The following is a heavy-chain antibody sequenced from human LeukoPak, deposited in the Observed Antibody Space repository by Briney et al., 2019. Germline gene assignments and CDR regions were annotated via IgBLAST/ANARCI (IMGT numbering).Heavy chain of an antibody. Sequence: GGSLRLSCAASGFTVSSNFMSWVRQAPGQGLELVSVIYSGGYTYYADSVRGRFTIFRDNSKNTLYLQMNSLRAEDTAMYYCARKYTYGLDWGQGTLVTVSS. D-gene: IGHD5-18*01. CDR1: GFTVSSNF. CDR3: ARKYTYGLD. CDR2: IYSGGYT. V-gene: IGHV3-66*01. J-gene: IGHJ4*02.